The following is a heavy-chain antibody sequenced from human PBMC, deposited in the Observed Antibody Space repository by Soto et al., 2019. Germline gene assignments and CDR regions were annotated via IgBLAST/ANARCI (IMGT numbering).Heavy chain of an antibody. D-gene: IGHD1-26*01. J-gene: IGHJ4*02. CDR3: AKDRLAGGSYTFES. CDR1: GIIFSSYA. V-gene: IGHV3-23*01. Sequence: PGGSLRLSCEVSGIIFSSYAMGWVRQAPGKGLEWVSSISGRGSGKYYADSVKGRFTISRDNSKNALYLQMNSLTSEDTATYYCAKDRLAGGSYTFESWGQGTPVTVSS. CDR2: ISGRGSGK.